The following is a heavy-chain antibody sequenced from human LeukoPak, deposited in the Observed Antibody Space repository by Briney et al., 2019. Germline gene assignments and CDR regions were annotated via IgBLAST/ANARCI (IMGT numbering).Heavy chain of an antibody. J-gene: IGHJ6*03. D-gene: IGHD6-13*01. V-gene: IGHV1-18*01. CDR3: ARDRHIAAAVYYYYMDV. CDR1: GYTFTSYI. CDR2: INAYNGNT. Sequence: ASVKASCKASGYTFTSYITSWVRQAPGQGLEWMGWINAYNGNTDYAQRVQGRVTMTTDTSTSTAYMELRSLRSDDTAVYYCARDRHIAAAVYYYYMDVWGKGTPVTVSS.